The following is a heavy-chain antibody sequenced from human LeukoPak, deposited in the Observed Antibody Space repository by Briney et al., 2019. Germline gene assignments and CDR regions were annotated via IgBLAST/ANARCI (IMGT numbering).Heavy chain of an antibody. J-gene: IGHJ5*02. CDR2: ISSSGITI. V-gene: IGHV3-48*03. CDR3: ARASPCSSTSCYAENWFDP. D-gene: IGHD2-2*01. Sequence: GGSLRLSCAASGFTFSSYEMNWVRQAPGKGLEWVSYISSSGITIYYADSVKGRFTISRDNAKNSLYLEMNSLRAEDTAVYYCARASPCSSTSCYAENWFDPWGQGTLVTVSS. CDR1: GFTFSSYE.